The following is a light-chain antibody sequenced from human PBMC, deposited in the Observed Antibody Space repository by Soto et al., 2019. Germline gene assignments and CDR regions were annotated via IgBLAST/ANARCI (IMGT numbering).Light chain of an antibody. CDR1: QSVSSN. V-gene: IGKV3-15*01. J-gene: IGKJ4*01. CDR2: GAS. CDR3: QQYNKWPLT. Sequence: IVMTQSPATLSVSPGEGATLSCRASQSVSSNLAWYQQKPGQVPRLLIYGASTRATGIPASFSGSGSGTDFTLTISSLQSEDFAVYYCQQYNKWPLTFGGGTKVEIK.